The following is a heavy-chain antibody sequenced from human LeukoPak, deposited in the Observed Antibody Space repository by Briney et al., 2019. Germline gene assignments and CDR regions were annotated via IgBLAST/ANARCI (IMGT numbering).Heavy chain of an antibody. CDR3: ARTVSSGWYRGIFDY. D-gene: IGHD6-19*01. CDR2: IYYSGST. Sequence: KPSETLSLTCTVSGGSISSYYWSWIRQPPGKGLEWIGYIYYSGSTNYNPSLKSRVTMSVDTSKNQFSLKLSSVTAADTAVYYCARTVSSGWYRGIFDYWGQGTLVTVSS. V-gene: IGHV4-59*08. CDR1: GGSISSYY. J-gene: IGHJ4*02.